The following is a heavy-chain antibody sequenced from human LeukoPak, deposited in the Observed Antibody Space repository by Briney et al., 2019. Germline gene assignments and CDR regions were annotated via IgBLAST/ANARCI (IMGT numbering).Heavy chain of an antibody. D-gene: IGHD3-16*02. CDR2: INSYGSST. J-gene: IGHJ4*02. CDR1: GFTFSSYW. CDR3: ARDYVWGSYRPPGY. V-gene: IGHV3-74*01. Sequence: GGSLRLSCAASGFTFSSYWMHWVRQAPGKGLVWVSRINSYGSSTSYADSVKGRFTISRDKAKNTLYLQMNSLRAEDTAVYYCARDYVWGSYRPPGYWGQGTLVTVSS.